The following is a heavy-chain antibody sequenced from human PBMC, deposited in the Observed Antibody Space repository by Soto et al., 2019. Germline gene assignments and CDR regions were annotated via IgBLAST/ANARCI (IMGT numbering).Heavy chain of an antibody. V-gene: IGHV3-30*18. Sequence: QVQLVESGGGVVQPGRSLKLSCAASGFTISSYGMHWVRQAPGKGLEWVAVISYDGSNKYYADSVKGRFTISRDNSKNTLYLQMNSLRAEDTAVYYCAKVDLVGASVGGVDYWGQGTLVTVSS. D-gene: IGHD1-26*01. J-gene: IGHJ4*02. CDR1: GFTISSYG. CDR2: ISYDGSNK. CDR3: AKVDLVGASVGGVDY.